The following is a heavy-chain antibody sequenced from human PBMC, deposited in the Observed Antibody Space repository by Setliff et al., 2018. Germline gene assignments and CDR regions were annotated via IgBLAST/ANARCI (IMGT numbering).Heavy chain of an antibody. CDR1: GFSITSGYF. CDR3: ARMSGFLYIDV. D-gene: IGHD3-3*01. Sequence: SETLSLTCAVSGFSITSGYFWGWVRQPPGKGLEWIGEIYHDGNDKYTPSVHYSPSLKSRVTISVDTSKNQFSLKLSSVTAADTAVYYCARMSGFLYIDVWGKGTTVTVSS. V-gene: IGHV4-38-2*01. CDR2: IYHDGND. J-gene: IGHJ6*03.